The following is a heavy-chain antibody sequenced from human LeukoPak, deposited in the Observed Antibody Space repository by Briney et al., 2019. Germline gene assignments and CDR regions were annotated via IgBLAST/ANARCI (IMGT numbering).Heavy chain of an antibody. CDR1: GYTLTSYG. J-gene: IGHJ4*02. Sequence: ASVKVSCKASGYTLTSYGISWVRQAPGQGLEWMGWISAYNGNTRYAQKLQGRVTMTTDSSTSTAYMELRSLRSDDTAVYYCATPGRGYCSSTSCYDLDYWGQGTLVTVSS. CDR3: ATPGRGYCSSTSCYDLDY. V-gene: IGHV1-18*01. D-gene: IGHD2-2*01. CDR2: ISAYNGNT.